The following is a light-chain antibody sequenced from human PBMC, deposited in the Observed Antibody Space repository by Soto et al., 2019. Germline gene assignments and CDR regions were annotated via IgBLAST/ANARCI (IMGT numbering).Light chain of an antibody. CDR1: QSISTF. J-gene: IGKJ3*01. Sequence: DIQMTQSPSSLSASVGDRVTITCRASQSISTFLNWFQQKPGKVPKLLIFGSSTLPSGVPSRFSSSGSGTDFTLTISSLQPEDFATYYCQQSYSTPITFGPGTKLDIK. CDR2: GSS. V-gene: IGKV1-39*01. CDR3: QQSYSTPIT.